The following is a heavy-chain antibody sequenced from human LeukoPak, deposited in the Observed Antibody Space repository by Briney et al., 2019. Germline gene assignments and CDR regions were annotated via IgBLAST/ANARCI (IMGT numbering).Heavy chain of an antibody. Sequence: PGRTLRLTCAVSGFTFSSYWMDWGRQAPGQALICFSRTSPDGSCTVYADAVKGRFTISRDNAKNTLYLQMNSLTAEDTAVYYCARDVQVYWYFDLWGRGTLVTVSS. D-gene: IGHD1-1*01. CDR2: TSPDGSCT. V-gene: IGHV3-74*01. CDR3: ARDVQVYWYFDL. CDR1: GFTFSSYW. J-gene: IGHJ2*01.